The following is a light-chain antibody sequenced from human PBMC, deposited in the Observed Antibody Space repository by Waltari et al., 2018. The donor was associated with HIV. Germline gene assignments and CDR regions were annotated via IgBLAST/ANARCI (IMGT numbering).Light chain of an antibody. V-gene: IGKV1D-12*01. CDR2: AAS. J-gene: IGKJ2*01. CDR1: QPISSW. CDR3: QQTDSFPYT. Sequence: DIQMTQSPSSVSASVGDRVTITCRTSQPISSWLAWYQQKPGKAPELLIYAASSVQSWVPSRFSGSESGTDFTLTISSLQPEDCATYYCQQTDSFPYTFGQGTKLRIK.